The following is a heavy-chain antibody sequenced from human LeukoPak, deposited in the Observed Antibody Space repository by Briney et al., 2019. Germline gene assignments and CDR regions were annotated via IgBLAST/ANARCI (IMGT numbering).Heavy chain of an antibody. CDR3: ARALPRQLDINYYYGMDV. CDR1: RFTFSSYA. D-gene: IGHD6-6*01. V-gene: IGHV3-30-3*01. CDR2: ISYDGSNK. J-gene: IGHJ6*02. Sequence: GGSLRLSCAASRFTFSSYAMHWVRQAPGKGLEWVAVISYDGSNKYYADSVKGRFTISRDNSKNTLYLQMNSPRAEDTAVYYCARALPRQLDINYYYGMDVWGQGTTVTVSS.